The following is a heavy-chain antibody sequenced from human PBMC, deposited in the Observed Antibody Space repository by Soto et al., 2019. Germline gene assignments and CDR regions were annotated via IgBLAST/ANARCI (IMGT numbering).Heavy chain of an antibody. J-gene: IGHJ6*03. Sequence: QVQLVESGGGVVQPGRSLRLSCAASGFTFSSYGMHWVRQAPGKGPERVAVIWYDGSNKYYADSVKGRFTISGDNSKTTLYLQRNSRRAEDTAVYYCASWIAARPDDDYYCMDVWGNGTTVTVSS. CDR1: GFTFSSYG. V-gene: IGHV3-33*01. CDR2: IWYDGSNK. CDR3: ASWIAARPDDDYYCMDV. D-gene: IGHD6-6*01.